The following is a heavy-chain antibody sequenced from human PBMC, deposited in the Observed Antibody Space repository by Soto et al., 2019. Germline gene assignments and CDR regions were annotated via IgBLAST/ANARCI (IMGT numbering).Heavy chain of an antibody. V-gene: IGHV3-23*01. CDR2: VTASGGGT. Sequence: GGSLRLSCAASGFIFNNYAMTWVRQAPGKGLEWVSTVTASGGGTFYANSVKGRFTISRDNSKNTLFLQMNSPRPEDTAVYYCAKDKGVFNWATSYFDYWGQGALVTVSS. CDR1: GFIFNNYA. J-gene: IGHJ4*02. D-gene: IGHD1-1*01. CDR3: AKDKGVFNWATSYFDY.